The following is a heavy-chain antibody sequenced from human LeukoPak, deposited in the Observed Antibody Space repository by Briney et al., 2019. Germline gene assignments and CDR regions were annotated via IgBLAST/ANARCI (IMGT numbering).Heavy chain of an antibody. J-gene: IGHJ6*02. V-gene: IGHV4-59*08. CDR1: GDSISTYY. Sequence: SETLSLTCTVSGDSISTYYWTWIRQPPGKGLEWLGYIYYSGRTNYNPSLKSRVTISVDTSKNQFSLKLRSVTASDTAVYYCARLRGGSYAPDAYFYYGMDVWGQGTTVIASS. CDR3: ARLRGGSYAPDAYFYYGMDV. D-gene: IGHD1-26*01. CDR2: IYYSGRT.